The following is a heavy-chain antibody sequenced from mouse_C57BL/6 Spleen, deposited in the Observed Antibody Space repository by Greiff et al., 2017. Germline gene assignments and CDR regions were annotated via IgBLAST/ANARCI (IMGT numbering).Heavy chain of an antibody. CDR1: GFNIKNTY. D-gene: IGHD2-5*01. J-gene: IGHJ1*03. V-gene: IGHV14-3*01. Sequence: VQLKQSVAELVRPGASVKLSCTASGFNIKNTYMHWVKQRPEQGLEWIGRIDPANGNTKYAPKFQGKATITADTYSNTAYLQLSSLTSEDTAIYYCARGYSNYPHLDWYFDVWGTGTTVTVSS. CDR2: IDPANGNT. CDR3: ARGYSNYPHLDWYFDV.